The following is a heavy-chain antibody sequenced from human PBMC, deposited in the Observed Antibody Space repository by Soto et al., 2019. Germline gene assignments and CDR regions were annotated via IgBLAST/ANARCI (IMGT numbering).Heavy chain of an antibody. CDR1: GFTLSSYA. Sequence: RRLSCAASGFTLSSYAMSWVRQAPGKGLEWVSALSGTGDSADYANSVKGRFTISRDDSKTTLYLQMRSLRAEDTAIYYCARDSGNYGSGSFAHWGQGTRVTVSS. CDR2: LSGTGDSA. J-gene: IGHJ4*02. D-gene: IGHD3-10*01. V-gene: IGHV3-23*01. CDR3: ARDSGNYGSGSFAH.